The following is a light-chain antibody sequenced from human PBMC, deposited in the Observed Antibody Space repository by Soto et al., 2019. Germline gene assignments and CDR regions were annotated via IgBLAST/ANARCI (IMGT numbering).Light chain of an antibody. CDR3: SSYTSRSFLAV. CDR1: SSDVAGYNY. Sequence: QSALTQPASVSGSPGQSITISCTGTSSDVAGYNYVSWYQQHPGKAPRLMIYEVSNRPSGVSNRFSGSKSGNTASLTISGLQPEDEADYYCSSYTSRSFLAVFGTGTKLTVL. J-gene: IGLJ1*01. CDR2: EVS. V-gene: IGLV2-14*01.